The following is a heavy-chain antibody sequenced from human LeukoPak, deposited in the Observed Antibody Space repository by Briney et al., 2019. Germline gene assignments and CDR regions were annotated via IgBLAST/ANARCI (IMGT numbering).Heavy chain of an antibody. CDR3: VRAGLH. Sequence: GGSLRLSCAASGFTFSSYSMNWVRQAPGKGLEWVSYISTNVSIKYYADSVKGRFTISRDNAKNSLYLQMNSLRAEDTAVYYCVRAGLHWGQGTLVTVSS. CDR1: GFTFSSYS. J-gene: IGHJ1*01. V-gene: IGHV3-48*04. CDR2: ISTNVSIK.